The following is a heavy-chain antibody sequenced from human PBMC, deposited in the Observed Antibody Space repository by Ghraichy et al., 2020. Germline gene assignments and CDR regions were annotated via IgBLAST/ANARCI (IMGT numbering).Heavy chain of an antibody. CDR3: AKRYYYASGSYDY. CDR1: GFTFSSYS. CDR2: ISGSGGNT. V-gene: IGHV3-23*01. J-gene: IGHJ4*02. Sequence: GGSLRLSCAASGFTFSSYSLSWVRQAPGKGLEWVSTISGSGGNTYYADSVKGRFTISRDNSKNTLYLQMNSLRAEDTAVYYCAKRYYYASGSYDYWGQGTLVTVSS. D-gene: IGHD3-10*01.